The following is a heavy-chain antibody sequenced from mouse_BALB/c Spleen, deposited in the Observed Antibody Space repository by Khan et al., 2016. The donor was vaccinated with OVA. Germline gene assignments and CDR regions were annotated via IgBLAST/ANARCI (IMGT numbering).Heavy chain of an antibody. CDR1: GFSLTGYG. CDR2: IWGAGTT. D-gene: IGHD2-10*01. Sequence: VELVESGPGLVAPSQSLSITCTVSGFSLTGYGVTWVRQPPGKGLEWLGMIWGAGTTDYKSVLKSRLSINKDNSKSQVFLKMNSLQTDDTARYYCARAYYGNYREAMDYWGQGTSVTVSS. CDR3: ARAYYGNYREAMDY. V-gene: IGHV2-6-7*01. J-gene: IGHJ4*01.